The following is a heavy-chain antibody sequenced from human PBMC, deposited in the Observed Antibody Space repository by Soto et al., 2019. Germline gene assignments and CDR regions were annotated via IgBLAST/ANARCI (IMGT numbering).Heavy chain of an antibody. CDR2: IYPGDSDT. CDR1: GYSFTSYW. D-gene: IGHD3-3*01. Sequence: PGESLKISCKGSGYSFTSYWIGWVRQMPGKGLEWMGIIYPGDSDTRYSPSFQGQVTISADKSISTAYLQWSSLKASDTAMYYCASSHVLRFLEWSADAFDIWGQGTMVTV. V-gene: IGHV5-51*01. J-gene: IGHJ3*02. CDR3: ASSHVLRFLEWSADAFDI.